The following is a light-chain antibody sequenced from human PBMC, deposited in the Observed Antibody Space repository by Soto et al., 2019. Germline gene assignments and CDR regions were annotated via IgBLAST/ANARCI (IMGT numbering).Light chain of an antibody. CDR2: EVN. J-gene: IGLJ1*01. V-gene: IGLV2-8*01. Sequence: QSALTQPASMSGSPGQSITISCTGTSSDIGTYNYVSWYQQHPGKVPKLMIYEVNKRPSGVPDRFSGSKSGNTASLTVSGLQAEDEADYYCSSYAGSSNVFGTGTKLTVL. CDR1: SSDIGTYNY. CDR3: SSYAGSSNV.